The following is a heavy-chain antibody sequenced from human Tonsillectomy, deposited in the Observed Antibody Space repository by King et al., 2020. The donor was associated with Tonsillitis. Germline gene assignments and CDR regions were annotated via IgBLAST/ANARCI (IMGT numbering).Heavy chain of an antibody. CDR2: INPSGGTT. Sequence: VQLVESGAEVKKPGDSVKVSCKASGYTFTSYYIHWVRQAPGQGLEWMGIINPSGGTTSYAQKFQGRVTMTRDTSTSTVYMELSSLSTEDTAVYYCASESARVVVPAAVPSPDNWFDHWGQGTLVTVSS. D-gene: IGHD2-2*02. J-gene: IGHJ5*02. CDR1: GYTFTSYY. V-gene: IGHV1-46*01. CDR3: ASESARVVVPAAVPSPDNWFDH.